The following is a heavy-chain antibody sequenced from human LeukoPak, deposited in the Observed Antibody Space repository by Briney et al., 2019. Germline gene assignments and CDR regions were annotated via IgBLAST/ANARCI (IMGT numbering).Heavy chain of an antibody. CDR1: GFTFSSYG. CDR3: AKDHGYSYGPFDC. J-gene: IGHJ4*02. CDR2: IWYDGSNK. Sequence: GGSLRLSCAASGFTFSSYGMHWVRQAPGKGLEWVAVIWYDGSNKYYADSVKGRFTISRDNSKNTLYLQMNSLGAEDTAVYYCAKDHGYSYGPFDCWGQGTLVTVSS. D-gene: IGHD5-18*01. V-gene: IGHV3-33*06.